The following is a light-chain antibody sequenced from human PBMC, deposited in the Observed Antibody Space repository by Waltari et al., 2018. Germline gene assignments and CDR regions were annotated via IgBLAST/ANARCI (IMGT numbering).Light chain of an antibody. CDR1: QSVSSW. J-gene: IGKJ2*01. Sequence: DIRMTQFPSTLSASVGDRVTITCRASQSVSSWLAWYQQKPGNAPKLLIYKASNLESGVPSRFSGSGSGTEFTLTISSLQTDDFATYYCEHYNGFPYTFGQGTRLEI. V-gene: IGKV1-5*03. CDR3: EHYNGFPYT. CDR2: KAS.